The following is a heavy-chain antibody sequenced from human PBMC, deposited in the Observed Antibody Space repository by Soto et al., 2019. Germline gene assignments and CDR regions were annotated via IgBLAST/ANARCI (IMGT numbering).Heavy chain of an antibody. CDR1: GFTFSNAW. J-gene: IGHJ5*02. CDR2: IKSKTDGGTT. Sequence: PGGSLRLSCTASGFTFSNAWMTWVRQAPGKGLEWVGRIKSKTDGGTTDYAAPVKGRFTISRDDSKNTMYLQMNSLKTEDTAVYYCTIPRGPMIRPWGQGTLVTFSS. V-gene: IGHV3-15*01. CDR3: TIPRGPMIRP. D-gene: IGHD3-22*01.